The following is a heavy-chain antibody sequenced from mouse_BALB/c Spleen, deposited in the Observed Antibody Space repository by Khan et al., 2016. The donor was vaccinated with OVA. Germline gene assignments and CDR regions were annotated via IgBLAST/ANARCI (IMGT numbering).Heavy chain of an antibody. V-gene: IGHV2-6-4*01. CDR3: ARAYYRYDGYYAMDY. Sequence: VQLQESGPGLVAPSQSLSITCTVSGFSLSRYNIHWVRQPPGKGLEWLGMIWGGGGTDYNSTLKSRLSISKYNSKSQVFLKMNSLQTDDTAMYYCARAYYRYDGYYAMDYWGQGTSVTVAS. CDR1: GFSLSRYN. J-gene: IGHJ4*01. CDR2: IWGGGGT. D-gene: IGHD2-14*01.